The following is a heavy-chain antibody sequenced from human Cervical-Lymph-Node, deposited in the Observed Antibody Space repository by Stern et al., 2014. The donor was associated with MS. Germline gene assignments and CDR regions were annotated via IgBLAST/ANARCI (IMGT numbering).Heavy chain of an antibody. J-gene: IGHJ6*02. CDR2: IEFSGST. V-gene: IGHV4-59*01. Sequence: QLQLQESGPGLVKPSETLSLTCIVSCGSISSYYWSWIRQPPGKGLEWIAHIEFSGSTDYNPSLQSRFTMSADISKNQISLRLSSVTAADTAVYYCARAPYDFTNWYGMDVWGQGTTVTVSS. D-gene: IGHD1-1*01. CDR1: CGSISSYY. CDR3: ARAPYDFTNWYGMDV.